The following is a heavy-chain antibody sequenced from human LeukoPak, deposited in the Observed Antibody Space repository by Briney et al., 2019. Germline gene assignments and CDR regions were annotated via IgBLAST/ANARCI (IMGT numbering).Heavy chain of an antibody. Sequence: KPGGSLRLSCAASGFTFSSYSMNWVRQAPGKGLEWVSSISSSSSYIYYADSVKGRFTISRDNAKTSLYLQMNSLRAEDTAVYCCARDFYGDYPSRYFDYWGQGTLVTVSS. J-gene: IGHJ4*02. CDR2: ISSSSSYI. D-gene: IGHD4-17*01. CDR1: GFTFSSYS. V-gene: IGHV3-21*01. CDR3: ARDFYGDYPSRYFDY.